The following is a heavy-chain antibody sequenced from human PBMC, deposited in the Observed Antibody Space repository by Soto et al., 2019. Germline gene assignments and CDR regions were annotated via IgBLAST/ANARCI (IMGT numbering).Heavy chain of an antibody. J-gene: IGHJ6*02. CDR3: AKRRGDHSNYSWGIDV. CDR1: GFTFSDYY. V-gene: IGHV3-11*04. CDR2: ISSSGSTI. Sequence: GGSLRLSCAASGFTFSDYYMSWIRQAPGKGLEWVSYISSSGSTIYYADSVKGRFTISRDNAKNSVYLEMNSLRDEDTAVYYCAKRRGDHSNYSWGIDVWGQGTTVTVSS. D-gene: IGHD4-4*01.